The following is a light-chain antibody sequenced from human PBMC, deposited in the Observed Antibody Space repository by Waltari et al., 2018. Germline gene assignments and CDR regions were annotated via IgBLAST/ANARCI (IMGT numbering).Light chain of an antibody. CDR1: QGISSY. CDR3: QQYYSYPWT. Sequence: AIRMTQSPSSFSASTGDRVTITCRASQGISSYLAWYQQKPGKAPKLLIYAASTLQSGVPSRFSGSGSGTDFTLTISCLQSEDFATYYWQQYYSYPWTFCQGTKVEIK. CDR2: AAS. J-gene: IGKJ1*01. V-gene: IGKV1-8*01.